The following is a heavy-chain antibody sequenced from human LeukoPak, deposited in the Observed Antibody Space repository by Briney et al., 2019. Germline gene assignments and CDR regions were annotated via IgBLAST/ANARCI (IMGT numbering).Heavy chain of an antibody. CDR3: AIAYGLDV. V-gene: IGHV3-7*03. CDR1: GFTFTNFW. CDR2: INGDGSDR. J-gene: IGHJ6*02. Sequence: GGSLRLSCAASGFTFTNFWMSWVRQAPGKGLEWVANINGDGSDRYYMDSLKGRFTISRDNAKNSLYLQMNSLRVEDTAIYYCAIAYGLDVWGQGTTVTVSS.